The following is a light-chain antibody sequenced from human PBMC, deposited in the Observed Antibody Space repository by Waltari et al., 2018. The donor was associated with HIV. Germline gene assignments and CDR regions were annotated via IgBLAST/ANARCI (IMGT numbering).Light chain of an antibody. J-gene: IGLJ2*01. CDR3: TSYSTNKNVL. CDR2: GVS. V-gene: IGLV2-14*01. Sequence: QSALTHPASVSGSPGQSVTIYCAGTSSDVGGYDYVSWYQQRPGKAPKLIIFGVSNRPSGVSSRFSGSKSGSTASLTVSGLQAEDEADYYCTSYSTNKNVLFGGGTKVTVL. CDR1: SSDVGGYDY.